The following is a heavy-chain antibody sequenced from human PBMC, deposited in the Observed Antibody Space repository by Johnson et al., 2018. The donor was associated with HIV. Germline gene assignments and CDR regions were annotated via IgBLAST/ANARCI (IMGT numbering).Heavy chain of an antibody. CDR2: ISSSGKSP. Sequence: VHLVESGGGLVQSGGSLRLSCAASGFTFSRHAMSWIRQAPGKGLEWVAYISSSGKSPNDADSVKGRFNISRDNAKNSLSLQMNSLRAEDTAIYYCARGREGGTYQGGAFDIWGQGTMVTVSS. J-gene: IGHJ3*02. CDR1: GFTFSRHA. D-gene: IGHD1-26*01. CDR3: ARGREGGTYQGGAFDI. V-gene: IGHV3-48*03.